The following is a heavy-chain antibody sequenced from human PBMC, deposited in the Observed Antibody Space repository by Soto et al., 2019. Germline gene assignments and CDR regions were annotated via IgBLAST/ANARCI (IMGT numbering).Heavy chain of an antibody. CDR2: ISPNGGST. J-gene: IGHJ4*02. CDR3: VKGEYYYDSGAYYPFDY. D-gene: IGHD3-22*01. CDR1: GFTFSSDW. V-gene: IGHV3-64D*06. Sequence: PGGSLRLSCATSGFTFSSDWMHWVRQAPGKGLVCVSRISPNGGSTYYADSVKGRFTISRDNSKNTLYLQMSSLRAEDTAMYYCVKGEYYYDSGAYYPFDYWGQGTLVTVSS.